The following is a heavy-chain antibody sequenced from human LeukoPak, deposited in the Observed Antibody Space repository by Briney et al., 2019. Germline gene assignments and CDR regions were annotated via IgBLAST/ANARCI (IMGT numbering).Heavy chain of an antibody. D-gene: IGHD6-13*01. V-gene: IGHV3-48*04. J-gene: IGHJ5*02. CDR3: ARAYRSSWNWFDP. Sequence: RSGGSLRLSCAASGFTFSSYSMNWVRLAPGKGLECVSFISSSSTTIYYADSVKGRFTISRDNAKNSLYLQMNSLRAEDTAVYYCARAYRSSWNWFDPWGQGTLVTVSS. CDR2: ISSSSTTI. CDR1: GFTFSSYS.